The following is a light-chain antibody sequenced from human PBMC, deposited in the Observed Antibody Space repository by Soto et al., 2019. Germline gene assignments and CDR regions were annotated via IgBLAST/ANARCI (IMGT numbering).Light chain of an antibody. CDR2: RAS. V-gene: IGKV3-15*01. CDR3: LQYHNLWA. J-gene: IGKJ1*01. CDR1: QNIYYN. Sequence: ILMTRSPATLSLSPGESATLSCRASQNIYYNVAWYQQRPGQAPRLLIYRASTRATGVPARFSGSGSGTEFTLTISSLQPEDFTVYSCLQYHNLWAFGQGTKVDIK.